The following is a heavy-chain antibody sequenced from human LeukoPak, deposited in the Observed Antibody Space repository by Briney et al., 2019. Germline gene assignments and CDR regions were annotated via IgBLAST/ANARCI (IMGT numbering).Heavy chain of an antibody. Sequence: ASVKVSCKASGYTFTSYDINWVRQATGQGLERMGWMNPNSGNTGYAQKFQGRVTMTRNTSISTAYMELSSLRSEDTAVYYRARGLSSWFRRPRRWFDPWGQGTLVTVSS. CDR3: ARGLSSWFRRPRRWFDP. D-gene: IGHD6-13*01. J-gene: IGHJ5*02. CDR2: MNPNSGNT. V-gene: IGHV1-8*01. CDR1: GYTFTSYD.